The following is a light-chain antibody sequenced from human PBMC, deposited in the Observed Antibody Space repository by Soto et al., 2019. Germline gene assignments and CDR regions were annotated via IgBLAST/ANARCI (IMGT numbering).Light chain of an antibody. Sequence: EVVLTQSPATLSVSPGDRATLSCRASQSVSRNLAWYQQKPGQAPRLLIYGASTRATGVPARFSGSGSATEFTLSISRLQSEDVAVHYCQQYGDWPPETFGQGTKLEI. CDR3: QQYGDWPPET. CDR1: QSVSRN. V-gene: IGKV3-15*01. J-gene: IGKJ2*01. CDR2: GAS.